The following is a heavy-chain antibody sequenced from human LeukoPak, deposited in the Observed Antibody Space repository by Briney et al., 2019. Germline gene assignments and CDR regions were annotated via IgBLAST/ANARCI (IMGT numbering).Heavy chain of an antibody. CDR3: ARHLRAAGGLWQQLVQDWFDP. D-gene: IGHD6-13*01. CDR2: IYNSGST. Sequence: SETLSLTCTVSGGSISSYYWSWIRQPPGKGLEWIGYIYNSGSTKYNPSLKSRVTISVDTSKNQFSLKLSSVTAADTAVYYCARHLRAAGGLWQQLVQDWFDPWGQGTLVTVSS. CDR1: GGSISSYY. J-gene: IGHJ5*02. V-gene: IGHV4-59*08.